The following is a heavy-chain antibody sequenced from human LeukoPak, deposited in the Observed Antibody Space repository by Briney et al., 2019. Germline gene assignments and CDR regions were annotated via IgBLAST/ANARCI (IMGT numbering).Heavy chain of an antibody. J-gene: IGHJ4*02. CDR3: ARMDRSIFGVVIIDY. D-gene: IGHD3-3*01. CDR1: GVSSCSGGYV. CDR2: IYYSGST. V-gene: IGHV4-31*03. Sequence: TLSLKCSVCGVSSCSGGYVWRGIRQHPGRGLEWIGYIYYSGSTYYFQSLERRVTISVDTSKNQFSLKLSSVTAADTAVYYCARMDRSIFGVVIIDYWGQGTLVTVSS.